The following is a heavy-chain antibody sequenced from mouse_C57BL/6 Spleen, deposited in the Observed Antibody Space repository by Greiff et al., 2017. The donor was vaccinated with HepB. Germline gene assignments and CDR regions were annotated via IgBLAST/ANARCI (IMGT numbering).Heavy chain of an antibody. V-gene: IGHV1-42*01. J-gene: IGHJ2*01. D-gene: IGHD4-1*01. CDR1: GYSFTGYY. CDR2: INPSTGGT. CDR3: ARGITGTGDY. Sequence: VQLKESGPELVKPGASVKISCKASGYSFTGYYMNWVKQSPEKSLEWIGEINPSTGGTTYNQKFKAKATLTVDKSSSTAYMQLKSLTSEDSAVYYCARGITGTGDYWGQGTTLTVSS.